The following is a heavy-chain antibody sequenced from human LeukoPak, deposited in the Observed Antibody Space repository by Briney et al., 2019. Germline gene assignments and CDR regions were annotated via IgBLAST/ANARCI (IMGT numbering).Heavy chain of an antibody. CDR2: IKQDGSEK. Sequence: GGSLRLSCAASGFTFSSYWMTWVRQAPGKGLEWVAKIKQDGSEKYYVDSVKGRFTISRDNAKNSLYLQMNSLGAEDTAVYYCARDLDSSGYYHVVDSWGQGALVTVSS. V-gene: IGHV3-7*05. D-gene: IGHD3-22*01. J-gene: IGHJ4*02. CDR3: ARDLDSSGYYHVVDS. CDR1: GFTFSSYW.